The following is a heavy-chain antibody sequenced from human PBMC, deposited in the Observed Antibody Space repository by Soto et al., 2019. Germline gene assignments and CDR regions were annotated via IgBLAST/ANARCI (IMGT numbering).Heavy chain of an antibody. CDR1: GFTFRNYN. CDR3: ASDCGYGYGMAV. CDR2: ISGASGTI. V-gene: IGHV3-48*01. J-gene: IGHJ6*02. D-gene: IGHD2-15*01. Sequence: EVQLVESGGGLVQPGGSLRLSCAASGFTFRNYNMNWVRQAPGKGLEWLSYISGASGTIYYADSMQGRFTISRDNAKNSLCLQMNSVRGEDTAMYYCASDCGYGYGMAVWGQGTTVTVS.